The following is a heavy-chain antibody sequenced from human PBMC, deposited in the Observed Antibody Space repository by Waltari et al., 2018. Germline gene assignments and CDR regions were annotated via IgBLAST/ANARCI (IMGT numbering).Heavy chain of an antibody. CDR2: IYYSGST. J-gene: IGHJ4*02. V-gene: IGHV4-59*11. D-gene: IGHD5-12*01. CDR1: GGSISSHY. Sequence: QVQLQESGPGLVEPSETLSLTCTVSGGSISSHYWSWIRQPPGKGLEWIGYIYYSGSTNYNPSLKSRVTISVDTSKNQFSLKLSSVTAADTAVYYCASLKYSGYDLLFDYWGQGTLVTVSS. CDR3: ASLKYSGYDLLFDY.